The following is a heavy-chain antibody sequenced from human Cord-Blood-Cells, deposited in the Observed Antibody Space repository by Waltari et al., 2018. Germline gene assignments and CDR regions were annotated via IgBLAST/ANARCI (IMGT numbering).Heavy chain of an antibody. D-gene: IGHD1-1*01. CDR1: GGSFSGYY. V-gene: IGHV4-34*01. CDR3: AREDWNYYYYYGMDV. Sequence: QVQLQQWGAGLLKPSETLSLTCAVYGGSFSGYYWSWMRQPPGKGLEWNGEINHSGSTNDNPSLKSRVTISVDTSKNQFSLKLSSVTAADTAVYYCAREDWNYYYYYGMDVWGQGTTVTVSS. CDR2: INHSGST. J-gene: IGHJ6*02.